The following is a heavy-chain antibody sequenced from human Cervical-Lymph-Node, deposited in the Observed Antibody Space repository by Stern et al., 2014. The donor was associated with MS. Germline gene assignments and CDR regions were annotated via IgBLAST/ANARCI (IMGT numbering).Heavy chain of an antibody. D-gene: IGHD6-13*01. V-gene: IGHV1-69*14. CDR2: IIHLFGAA. Sequence: VQLVQSGAEVRKPESSVKVSCKASGGALSSYALTWVRQAPGQGLEWMGGIIHLFGAAKYAQKFQGRVTFTADKSQKTTFMELSSLTSDDTSVYYCARCYSSNWHEGGHDAFDICGQGTPVTVSS. J-gene: IGHJ3*02. CDR1: GGALSSYA. CDR3: ARCYSSNWHEGGHDAFDI.